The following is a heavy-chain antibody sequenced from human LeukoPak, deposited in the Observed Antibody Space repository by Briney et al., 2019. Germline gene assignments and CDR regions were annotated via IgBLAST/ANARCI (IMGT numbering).Heavy chain of an antibody. D-gene: IGHD6-19*01. Sequence: GGSLRLSCAASGFTFSSYAMHWVRQAPGKGLEWVAVISYDGSNKYYADSVKGRFTISRDNAKNSLYLQMNSLRAEDTAVYYCARADRNIAVAGTEYYYYYYYMDVWGKGTTVTVSS. CDR3: ARADRNIAVAGTEYYYYYYYMDV. CDR2: ISYDGSNK. CDR1: GFTFSSYA. V-gene: IGHV3-30*04. J-gene: IGHJ6*03.